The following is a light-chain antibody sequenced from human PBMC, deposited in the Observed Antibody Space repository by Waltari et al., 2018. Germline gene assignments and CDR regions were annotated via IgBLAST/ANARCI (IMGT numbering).Light chain of an antibody. Sequence: QTVVTQEPSFSVSPGGTVTLTCGLSSGSVSTTYYPSWYQQTPGQAPRTLIFSTNIRSSGVPDRFSGSILGNKAALTITGAQADDESDYYCVLYMGSGIRVFGGGTKLTDL. V-gene: IGLV8-61*01. CDR2: STN. CDR3: VLYMGSGIRV. J-gene: IGLJ3*02. CDR1: SGSVSTTYY.